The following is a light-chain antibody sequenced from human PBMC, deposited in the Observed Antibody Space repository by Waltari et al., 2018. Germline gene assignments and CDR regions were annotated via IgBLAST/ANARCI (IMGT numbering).Light chain of an antibody. CDR1: KLGDKY. CDR3: QAWDSTTLL. V-gene: IGLV3-1*01. J-gene: IGLJ2*01. CDR2: QDT. Sequence: SYELTQPPSVSVSPGQTASITCSGDKLGDKYVCWYQQRSGQSPVVVIYQDTKRPSGSPERFSGSNSGNSATLTISGTQAMDEADYYCQAWDSTTLLFGGGTKLTVL.